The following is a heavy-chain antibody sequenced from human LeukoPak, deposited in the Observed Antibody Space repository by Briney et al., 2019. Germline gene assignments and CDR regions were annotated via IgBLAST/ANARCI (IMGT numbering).Heavy chain of an antibody. CDR2: IIPIFGTA. CDR3: ARDERYCSSTSCYMQGENAFDI. J-gene: IGHJ3*02. CDR1: GYTFTSYG. V-gene: IGHV1-69*06. D-gene: IGHD2-2*01. Sequence: ASVKVSCKASGYTFTSYGISWVRQAPGQGLEWMGGIIPIFGTANYAQKFQGRVTITADKSTSTAYMELSSLRSEDTAVYYCARDERYCSSTSCYMQGENAFDIWGQGTMVTVSS.